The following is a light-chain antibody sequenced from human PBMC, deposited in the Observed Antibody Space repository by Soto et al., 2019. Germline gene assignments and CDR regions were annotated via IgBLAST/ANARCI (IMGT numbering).Light chain of an antibody. CDR1: QSVDTC. CDR3: QQFYRYPWR. CDR2: KAS. J-gene: IGKJ1*01. Sequence: DIQMTQSPSTLSASVGDRVTIPCRASQSVDTCLAWYQHKPGKATHLLIYKASSLDTGVPSKFSGSGSVTEGARQISSLQPAVFATYYCQQFYRYPWRFGKETKV. V-gene: IGKV1-5*03.